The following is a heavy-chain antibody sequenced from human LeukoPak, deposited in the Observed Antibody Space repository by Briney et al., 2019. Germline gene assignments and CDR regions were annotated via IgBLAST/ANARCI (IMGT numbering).Heavy chain of an antibody. CDR3: ARGVGDIVVVPAADRFDP. Sequence: GASVKVSCKASGGTFSSYAISWVRQAPGQGLEWMGGIIPIFGTANYAQKFQGRVTITADESTSTAYMELSSLRSEDTAVYYCARGVGDIVVVPAADRFDPWGQGTLVTVSS. J-gene: IGHJ5*02. V-gene: IGHV1-69*13. CDR1: GGTFSSYA. D-gene: IGHD2-2*01. CDR2: IIPIFGTA.